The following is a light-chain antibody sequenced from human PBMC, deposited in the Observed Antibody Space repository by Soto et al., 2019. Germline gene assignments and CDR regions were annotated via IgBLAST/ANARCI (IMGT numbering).Light chain of an antibody. CDR2: DVS. CDR1: SSDVGGYNY. V-gene: IGLV2-14*01. Sequence: QSALTQPASVSGSPGQSITISCTGTSSDVGGYNYVSWYQQHPGKAPKLMIYDVSNRPSGVSNRFSGSKSANTASLTISGFQAEDEVVYYCSSYTGSSTYVVFGGGTKLTVL. J-gene: IGLJ2*01. CDR3: SSYTGSSTYVV.